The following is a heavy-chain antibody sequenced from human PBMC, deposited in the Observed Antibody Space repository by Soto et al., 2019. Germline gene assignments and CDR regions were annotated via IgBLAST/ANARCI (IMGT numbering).Heavy chain of an antibody. CDR3: ARNPIAGAETNWFDP. CDR1: GYTFTSYA. Sequence: QVQLVQSGAEVKKPGASVKVSCKASGYTFTSYALHWVRQAPGQRLEWMGWINAGNGNTKYSQKFQGRVTITRDTSASTAYMDLSSLRSEDTAVYYCARNPIAGAETNWFDPWGQGTLVTVSS. D-gene: IGHD6-19*01. V-gene: IGHV1-3*01. CDR2: INAGNGNT. J-gene: IGHJ5*02.